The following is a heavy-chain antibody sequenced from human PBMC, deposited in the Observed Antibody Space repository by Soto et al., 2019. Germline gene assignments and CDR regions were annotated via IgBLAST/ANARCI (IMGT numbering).Heavy chain of an antibody. Sequence: ASVKVSCKTSGNTFTNLDLNWVRQAPGQGPDWMGWMHADTGKTGHAQKFQGRVSMTRNTSISTAYMELSSLRVEDTAVYYCARYIFGQGFISWGQGTLVTVSS. CDR1: GNTFTNLD. V-gene: IGHV1-8*01. J-gene: IGHJ4*02. D-gene: IGHD3-10*01. CDR3: ARYIFGQGFIS. CDR2: MHADTGKT.